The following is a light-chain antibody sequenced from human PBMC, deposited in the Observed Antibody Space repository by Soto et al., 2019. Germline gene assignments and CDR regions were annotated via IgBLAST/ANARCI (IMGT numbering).Light chain of an antibody. Sequence: AAVSCKTSQSVNKAYLVWYQVKPGQAPRRLIYGASSRATGIPDRFSGSGSGKEVTLISSRLQADDFATYCCQQYKSYAWTCGQGTKVDIK. V-gene: IGKV3-20*01. CDR1: QSVNKAY. CDR2: GAS. J-gene: IGKJ1*01. CDR3: QQYKSYAWT.